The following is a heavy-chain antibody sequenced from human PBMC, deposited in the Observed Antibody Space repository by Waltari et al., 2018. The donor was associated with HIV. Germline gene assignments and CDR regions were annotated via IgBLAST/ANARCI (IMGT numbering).Heavy chain of an antibody. CDR3: AKEGIAGRPSVPDY. CDR2: ISGSGGST. V-gene: IGHV3-23*01. Sequence: EVQLLESGGGLVQPGGSLRLSCAASGFTFSSSANSWVRQAPGKGLELVSVISGSGGSTYYADFVKGRFTISRDNSKNTLYLQMNSLRAEDTAVYYCAKEGIAGRPSVPDYWGQGTLVTVSS. J-gene: IGHJ4*02. D-gene: IGHD6-6*01. CDR1: GFTFSSSA.